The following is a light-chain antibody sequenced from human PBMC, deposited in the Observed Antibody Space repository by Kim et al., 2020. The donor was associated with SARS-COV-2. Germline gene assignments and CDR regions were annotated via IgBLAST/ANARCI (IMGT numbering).Light chain of an antibody. J-gene: IGLJ1*01. CDR1: NIGSKS. CDR2: YDS. V-gene: IGLV3-21*04. Sequence: PGKTAGITGGGNNIGSKSVPWYQQKPGQAPVLVIYYDSDRPSGVPERFSGSNSGNTATLTISRVEAGDEADYHCQVWDSSSDHPYVFGTGTKVTVL. CDR3: QVWDSSSDHPYV.